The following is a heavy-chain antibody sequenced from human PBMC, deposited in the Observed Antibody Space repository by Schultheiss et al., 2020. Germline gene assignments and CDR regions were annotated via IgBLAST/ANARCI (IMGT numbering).Heavy chain of an antibody. J-gene: IGHJ6*03. CDR3: ASSSSRLGYYYMDV. Sequence: ASVKVSCKASGSTFTSYAMHWVRQAPGQRLEWMGWINAGNGNTKYSQKFQGRVTITRDTSASTAYMELSSLRSEDTAVYYCASSSSRLGYYYMDVWGKGTTVTVSS. D-gene: IGHD6-6*01. CDR1: GSTFTSYA. V-gene: IGHV1-3*01. CDR2: INAGNGNT.